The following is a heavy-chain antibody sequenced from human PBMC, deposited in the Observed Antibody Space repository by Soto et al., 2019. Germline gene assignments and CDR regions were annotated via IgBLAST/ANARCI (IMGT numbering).Heavy chain of an antibody. CDR2: ILHSGST. V-gene: IGHV4-39*07. D-gene: IGHD4-17*01. CDR3: ERVKYGDFDY. Sequence: SETLSLTCSVTGGSISSSDYYWVLIRQPPGKGLEWIVEILHSGSTDYNPSLKSRVTISVDTSKNQFSLKLSSVTAADTAVYYCERVKYGDFDYWGQGTLVTVSS. J-gene: IGHJ4*02. CDR1: GGSISSSDYY.